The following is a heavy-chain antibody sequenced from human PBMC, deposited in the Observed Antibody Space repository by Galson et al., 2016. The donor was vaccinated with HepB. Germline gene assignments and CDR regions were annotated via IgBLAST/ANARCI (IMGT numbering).Heavy chain of an antibody. CDR3: ARQQLVSMSYAMDV. Sequence: SETLSLTCTVSGGSIGSHYWSWIRQSPGRGLEGIGSIYYRGTTEYNPALKSRVTISLHTSKNQSSLKLSFVTAADTAIYYCARQQLVSMSYAMDVWGQGTTVTVSS. D-gene: IGHD6-13*01. CDR2: IYYRGTT. V-gene: IGHV4-59*11. J-gene: IGHJ6*02. CDR1: GGSIGSHY.